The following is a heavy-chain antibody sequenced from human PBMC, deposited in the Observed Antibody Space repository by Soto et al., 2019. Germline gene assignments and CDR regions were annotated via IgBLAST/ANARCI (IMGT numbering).Heavy chain of an antibody. D-gene: IGHD2-2*01. CDR2: IYYSGST. CDR3: AASIVVPAAMYWRGGYFYYFYMGV. V-gene: IGHV4-59*08. J-gene: IGHJ6*03. Sequence: QVQLQESGPGLVKPSETLSLTCTVSGGSISSYYWSWIRQPPGKGLEWIGYIYYSGSTNYNPSLRSRVTLSVDTSKKQFSLKLSCVTAEDTAVYYCAASIVVPAAMYWRGGYFYYFYMGVWGKGTTVTVSS. CDR1: GGSISSYY.